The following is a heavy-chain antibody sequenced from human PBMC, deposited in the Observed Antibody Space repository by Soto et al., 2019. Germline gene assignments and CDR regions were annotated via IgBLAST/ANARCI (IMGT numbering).Heavy chain of an antibody. CDR1: GFTFSSYE. D-gene: IGHD3-16*02. V-gene: IGHV3-48*03. CDR2: ISSSGSTI. J-gene: IGHJ4*02. Sequence: VGSLRLSCAASGFTFSSYEMNWVRQAPGKGLEWVSYISSSGSTIYYADSVKGRFTISRDNAKNSLYLQMNSLRAEDTAVYYCARVVWGSYRYISGSPGLDYWGQGTLVTVSS. CDR3: ARVVWGSYRYISGSPGLDY.